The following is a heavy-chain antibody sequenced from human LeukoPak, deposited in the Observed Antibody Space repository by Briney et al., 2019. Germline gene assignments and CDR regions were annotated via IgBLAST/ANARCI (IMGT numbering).Heavy chain of an antibody. J-gene: IGHJ5*02. D-gene: IGHD2-2*01. CDR3: ARAWTEYCSSTSCSGWFDP. CDR1: GYTFTGYY. Sequence: GASVKVSCKASGYTFTGYYMHWVRQAPGQGLEWMGWINPNSGGTNYAQKFQGRVTMTRDTSISTAYMELSSLRSEDTAVYYCARAWTEYCSSTSCSGWFDPWGQGTLVTVSS. V-gene: IGHV1-2*02. CDR2: INPNSGGT.